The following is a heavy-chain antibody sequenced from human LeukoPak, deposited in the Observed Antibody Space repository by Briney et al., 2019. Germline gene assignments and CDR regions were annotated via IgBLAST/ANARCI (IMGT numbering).Heavy chain of an antibody. V-gene: IGHV3-21*01. D-gene: IGHD3-22*01. CDR3: ARGPHYYYDSSGSQVSPFDY. CDR2: ISSSSGYI. CDR1: GFTFSYYS. J-gene: IGHJ4*02. Sequence: PGGSLRLSCAASGFTFSYYSMNWVRQAPGKGLEWVSSISSSSGYIYYADSVKGRFTISRDNAKNTLYLQMNSLRAEDTAVYYCARGPHYYYDSSGSQVSPFDYWGQGTLVTVSS.